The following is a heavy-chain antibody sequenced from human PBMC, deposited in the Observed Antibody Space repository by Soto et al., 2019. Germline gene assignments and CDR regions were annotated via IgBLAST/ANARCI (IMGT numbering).Heavy chain of an antibody. J-gene: IGHJ4*02. CDR1: GGTFSSYG. CDR3: ARSVGVTTLSYLDY. V-gene: IGHV1-69*13. CDR2: IIPMFGTA. Sequence: ASVKVSCKSAGGTFSSYGISWVRQAPGQGLEWMGGIIPMFGTATHKQNFQGRLTITADESTSTAYMELSSLRSEDTAVYFCARSVGVTTLSYLDYWGQGTLVTVSS. D-gene: IGHD1-26*01.